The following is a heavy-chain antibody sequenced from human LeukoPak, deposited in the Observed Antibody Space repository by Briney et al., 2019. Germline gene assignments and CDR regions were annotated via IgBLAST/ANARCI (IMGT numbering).Heavy chain of an antibody. D-gene: IGHD3-22*01. J-gene: IGHJ5*02. V-gene: IGHV4-30-4*08. CDR3: ARGDYYDSSGYYYH. Sequence: ASQTLSLTCTVSGGSISSGDYYSGWSRQPPGKCLEWIVFIYYSGTTSYNPSIKSRVTISLDTSKNYFSLKLTSVTPADTAMYYCARGDYYDSSGYYYHWGQGTLVTVSS. CDR1: GGSISSGDYY. CDR2: IYYSGTT.